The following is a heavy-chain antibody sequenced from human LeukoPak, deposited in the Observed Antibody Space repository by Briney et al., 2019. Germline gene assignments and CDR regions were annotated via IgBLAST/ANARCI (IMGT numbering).Heavy chain of an antibody. D-gene: IGHD3-16*02. Sequence: KPSETLSLTCTVSGGSISSYYWSWIRPPAGKGLEWIGRIYTSGSTNYNPSLKSRVTMSVDTSKNQFSLKLSSVTAADTAVYYCARDYSYDYVWGSYRGYYFDYWGQGTLVTVSS. CDR1: GGSISSYY. CDR3: ARDYSYDYVWGSYRGYYFDY. CDR2: IYTSGST. J-gene: IGHJ4*02. V-gene: IGHV4-4*07.